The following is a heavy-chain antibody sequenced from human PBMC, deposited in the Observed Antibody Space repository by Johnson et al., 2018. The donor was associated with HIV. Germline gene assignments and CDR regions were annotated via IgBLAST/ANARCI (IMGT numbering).Heavy chain of an antibody. CDR3: ARVGANFDAFDI. V-gene: IGHV3-NL1*01. J-gene: IGHJ3*02. CDR2: IYSGGST. D-gene: IGHD4/OR15-4a*01. Sequence: QVQLVESGGGVVQPGRSLRLSCAASGFTFSNSAMHWVRQAPGKGLEWVSVIYSGGSTYYADSVKGRFTISRDDSKNTLYLQMHSLKTEDTAVYYCARVGANFDAFDIWGQGTMVTVSS. CDR1: GFTFSNSA.